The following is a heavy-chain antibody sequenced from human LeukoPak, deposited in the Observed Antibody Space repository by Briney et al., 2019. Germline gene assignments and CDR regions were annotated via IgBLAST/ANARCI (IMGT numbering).Heavy chain of an antibody. CDR2: IKEDGSVR. J-gene: IGHJ3*01. D-gene: IGHD6-19*01. CDR1: GFTFSTSW. V-gene: IGHV3-7*01. CDR3: ARQWGWFTTGWWLDTLDV. Sequence: GGSRRLSCWASGFTFSTSWMNWVGQAPGKGLEWVANIKEDGSVRNYLDSVEGRFTISRDNATNSMYLQIDSLRAEDTAVYSCARQWGWFTTGWWLDTLDVWGQGSMVTVSS.